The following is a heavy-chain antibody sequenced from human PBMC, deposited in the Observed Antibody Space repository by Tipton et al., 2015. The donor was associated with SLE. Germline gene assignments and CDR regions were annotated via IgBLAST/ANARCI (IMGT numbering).Heavy chain of an antibody. CDR3: ARHPFYYYYMDV. CDR2: ISSSGTII. J-gene: IGHJ6*03. Sequence: GSLRLSCAASGFTFSNYYMSWIRQAPGKGLEWVSYISSSGTIIYYADSVEGRFTVSRDSDSLYLQMNSLGVEDSAVYYCARHPFYYYYMDVWGRGTSVTVSS. CDR1: GFTFSNYY. V-gene: IGHV3-11*01.